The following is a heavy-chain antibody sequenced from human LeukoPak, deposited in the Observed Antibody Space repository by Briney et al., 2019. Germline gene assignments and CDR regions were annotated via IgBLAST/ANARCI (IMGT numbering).Heavy chain of an antibody. J-gene: IGHJ6*03. V-gene: IGHV4-34*01. CDR2: INPGETT. CDR3: ARAITGTTGAWHFYYMEV. D-gene: IGHD1-20*01. Sequence: KPSEALSLTCAVYGGSFSGYSWTWVRQAPGKGLEWIGFINPGETTNYNPSLRSRVTLSLDTSTNQFSLTLTSVTAADTAVYYCARAITGTTGAWHFYYMEVWGKGTAVKVSS. CDR1: GGSFSGYS.